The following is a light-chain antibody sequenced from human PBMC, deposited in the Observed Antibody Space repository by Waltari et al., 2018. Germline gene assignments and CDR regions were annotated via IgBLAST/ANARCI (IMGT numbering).Light chain of an antibody. Sequence: DIQMTQSPSPLSASVGDRVTITCRTSQRISNWLAWYQQKPGKASKLLIYKASTLESGGQSRFSGSGSGTEFTLTISSLQPYDFATYYYQQYNSYSLLTFGGGTKVEIK. V-gene: IGKV1-5*03. CDR1: QRISNW. CDR3: QQYNSYSLLT. CDR2: KAS. J-gene: IGKJ4*01.